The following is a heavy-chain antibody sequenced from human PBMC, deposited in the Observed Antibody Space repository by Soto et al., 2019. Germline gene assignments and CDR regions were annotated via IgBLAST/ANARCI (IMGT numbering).Heavy chain of an antibody. CDR2: IRSKAYGGTT. Sequence: GGSLRLSCTASGFTFGDYAMSWFRQAPGKGLEWVGFIRSKAYGGTTEYAAAVKGRFTISRDDSKSSAYLQMNSLKTEDTAVYYCTRDPRDAIFGVVGVANYYYYMDVWGKGTTVTVSS. CDR3: TRDPRDAIFGVVGVANYYYYMDV. J-gene: IGHJ6*03. D-gene: IGHD3-3*01. V-gene: IGHV3-49*03. CDR1: GFTFGDYA.